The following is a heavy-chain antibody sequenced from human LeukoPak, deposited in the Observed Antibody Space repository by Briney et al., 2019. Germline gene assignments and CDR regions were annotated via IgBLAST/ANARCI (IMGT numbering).Heavy chain of an antibody. CDR2: ISGSGGST. V-gene: IGHV3-23*01. CDR3: AKGRAGLGHFDY. D-gene: IGHD6-19*01. J-gene: IGHJ4*02. CDR1: GFTFSSYA. Sequence: GGSLRLSCAASGFTFSSYAMSWVRQAPGKGLEWVSAISGSGGSTYYADSVKGRFTITRDNSKNTLYLQMNSLRAEDTAVYYCAKGRAGLGHFDYWGQGTLVTVSS.